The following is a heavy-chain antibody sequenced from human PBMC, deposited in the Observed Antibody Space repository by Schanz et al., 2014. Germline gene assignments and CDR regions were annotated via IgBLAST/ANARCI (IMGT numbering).Heavy chain of an antibody. CDR2: IVPIAGIT. J-gene: IGHJ4*02. CDR1: GYTFTGYY. Sequence: QVQLVQSGAEVKRPGASVRVSCKASGYTFTGYYMHWVRQAPGQGLEWMGRIVPIAGITNYAQRFQGRVTITADKSSDTAYMELSSLRSEDTGMYYCARGDPVAGLDYWGRGTLVTVSS. V-gene: IGHV1-46*01. CDR3: ARGDPVAGLDY.